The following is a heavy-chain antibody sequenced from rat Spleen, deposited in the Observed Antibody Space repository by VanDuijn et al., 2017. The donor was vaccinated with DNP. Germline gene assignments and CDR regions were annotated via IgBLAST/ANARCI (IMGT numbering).Heavy chain of an antibody. CDR1: GFTFNNYW. CDR3: AKDRDGGFAMDA. V-gene: IGHV5-31*01. J-gene: IGHJ4*01. Sequence: EVQLAESGGDLVQPGRSLKLSCVASGFTFNNYWMTWIRQVPGKGLEWVASITNSGGTTYYPDSVKGRFTISRDNAENSVYLQMNSLRSEDTATYYCAKDRDGGFAMDAWGQGTSVTISS. CDR2: ITNSGGTT. D-gene: IGHD1-11*01.